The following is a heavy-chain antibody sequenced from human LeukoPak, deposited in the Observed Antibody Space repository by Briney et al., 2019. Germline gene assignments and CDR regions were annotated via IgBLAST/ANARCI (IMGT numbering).Heavy chain of an antibody. J-gene: IGHJ5*02. CDR2: INPSGGST. Sequence: ASVKVSCKASGYTFTSYCMHWVRQAPGQGLEWMGIINPSGGSTSYAQKFQGRVTVTRDTSTSTVYMELSSLRSEDTAAYYCASWVIEGTWFDPWGQGTLVTVSS. CDR1: GYTFTSYC. CDR3: ASWVIEGTWFDP. D-gene: IGHD1-26*01. V-gene: IGHV1-46*01.